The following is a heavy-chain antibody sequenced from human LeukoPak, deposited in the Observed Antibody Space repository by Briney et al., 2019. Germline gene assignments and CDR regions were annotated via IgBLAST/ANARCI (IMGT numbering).Heavy chain of an antibody. V-gene: IGHV4-39*07. CDR1: GGSISSSSYY. CDR2: IYYSGST. D-gene: IGHD6-13*01. J-gene: IGHJ4*02. CDR3: ASVTSGYSLDY. Sequence: PSETLSLTCTVSGGSISSSSYYWGWIRQPPGKGLEWIGSIYYSGSTYYNPSLKSRVTISVDTSKNQFSLKLSSVTAADTAVYYCASVTSGYSLDYWGQGTLVTVSS.